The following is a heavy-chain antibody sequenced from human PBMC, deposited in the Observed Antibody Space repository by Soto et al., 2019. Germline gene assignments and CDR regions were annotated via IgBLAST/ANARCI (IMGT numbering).Heavy chain of an antibody. D-gene: IGHD4-17*01. J-gene: IGHJ6*02. V-gene: IGHV3-21*01. CDR2: ISSSSSYI. CDR3: ARDFFGDYEAYYYYGMDV. Sequence: LRLSCAASGFTFSSYSMNWVRQAPGKGLEWVSSISSSSSYIYYADSVKGRFTISRDNAKNSLYLQMNSLRAEDTAVYYCARDFFGDYEAYYYYGMDVWGQGTTVTVSS. CDR1: GFTFSSYS.